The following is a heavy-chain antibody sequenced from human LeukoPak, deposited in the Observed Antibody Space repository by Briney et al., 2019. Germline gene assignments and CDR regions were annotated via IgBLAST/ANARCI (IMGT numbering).Heavy chain of an antibody. CDR3: ATDNSYGSGSYYT. Sequence: SETLSLTCAVSGGSISSASYYWSWIRQAPGKGLEWVGFLSHTGRTYYNPSLKSRLTISVDTSKNQFSLKLSSVTAADTAVYYCATDNSYGSGSYYTWGQGTLVTVSS. J-gene: IGHJ4*02. D-gene: IGHD3-10*01. CDR1: GGSISSASYY. CDR2: LSHTGRT. V-gene: IGHV4-30-2*02.